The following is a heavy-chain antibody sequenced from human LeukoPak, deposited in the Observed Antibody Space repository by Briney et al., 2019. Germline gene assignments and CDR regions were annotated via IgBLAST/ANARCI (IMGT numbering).Heavy chain of an antibody. CDR3: VRSAVISRTLKPYYFDY. CDR2: INHSGST. Sequence: SETLSLTCAVYGGSFSGYYWSWIRQPPGKGLEWIGEINHSGSTNYNPSLKSRVTISVDTSKNQFSLKLSSVTAADTAVYYCVRSAVISRTLKPYYFDYWGQGTLVTVSS. D-gene: IGHD1-7*01. CDR1: GGSFSGYY. J-gene: IGHJ4*02. V-gene: IGHV4-34*01.